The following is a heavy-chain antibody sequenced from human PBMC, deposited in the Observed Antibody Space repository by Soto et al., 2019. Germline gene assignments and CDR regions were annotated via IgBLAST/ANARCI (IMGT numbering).Heavy chain of an antibody. Sequence: GGSLRLSCAASGFSLNYYGMHWVRQPPGKGLEWVADISYDGRNKYYTDSVRGRFTISRDISKGTLYLQMNSLRPEDTAVYYCAKSNRGAYDTPDFWGQGTPVTSP. CDR1: GFSLNYYG. CDR2: ISYDGRNK. V-gene: IGHV3-30*18. J-gene: IGHJ4*02. D-gene: IGHD3-22*01. CDR3: AKSNRGAYDTPDF.